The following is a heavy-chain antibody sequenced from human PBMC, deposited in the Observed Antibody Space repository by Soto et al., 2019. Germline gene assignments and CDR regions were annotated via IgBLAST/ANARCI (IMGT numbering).Heavy chain of an antibody. CDR3: ARATGTLRSRNCDY. CDR2: IYHTGST. Sequence: LALTCTVSGGSISSVGHYWTWIRQPPGKGLEWIGSIYHTGSTYYSPSLRSRLTISVDTSKSQFSLRLNSVTAADTAVYYCARATGTLRSRNCDYWGQGTLVTVSS. V-gene: IGHV4-31*03. J-gene: IGHJ4*02. D-gene: IGHD3-9*01. CDR1: GGSISSVGHY.